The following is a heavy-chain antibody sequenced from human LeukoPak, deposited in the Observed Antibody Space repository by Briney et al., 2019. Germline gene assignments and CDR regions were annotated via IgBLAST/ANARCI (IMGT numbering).Heavy chain of an antibody. CDR2: IRYDGSNK. Sequence: GGSLRLSCAASGFTFSSYGMHWVRQAPGKGLEWVAFIRYDGSNKYYADSVKGRFTISRDNSKNTLYLQMNSLRAEDTTVYYCAKGDDFWSGYDIWGQGTMVTVSS. J-gene: IGHJ3*02. D-gene: IGHD3-3*01. CDR1: GFTFSSYG. V-gene: IGHV3-30*02. CDR3: AKGDDFWSGYDI.